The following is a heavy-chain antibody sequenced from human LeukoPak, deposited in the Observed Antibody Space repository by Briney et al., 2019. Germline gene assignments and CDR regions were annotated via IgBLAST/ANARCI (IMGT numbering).Heavy chain of an antibody. CDR3: ARGLRREQQLVQF. CDR1: GYTFSSYA. D-gene: IGHD6-13*01. Sequence: SVKVSCKASGYTFSSYAISWVRQAPGQGLEWMGGIIPIFDTGNYAQKFQGRLTITADESTSTAYMELSSLRSDDTAVYYCARGLRREQQLVQFWGQGTLVTVSS. J-gene: IGHJ4*02. CDR2: IIPIFDTG. V-gene: IGHV1-69*13.